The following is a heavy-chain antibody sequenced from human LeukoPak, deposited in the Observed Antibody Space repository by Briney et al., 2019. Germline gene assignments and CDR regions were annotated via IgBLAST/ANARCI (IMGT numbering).Heavy chain of an antibody. Sequence: PSETLSLTCAVYGGSFSGYYWSWIRQPPGKGLEWIGEINHSGSTNYNPSLKSRVTISVDTSKNQFSLKLSSVTAADTAVYYCARGGSYYDSSGYYFDYWGQGTQVTVSS. CDR3: ARGGSYYDSSGYYFDY. CDR1: GGSFSGYY. J-gene: IGHJ4*02. CDR2: INHSGST. V-gene: IGHV4-34*01. D-gene: IGHD3-22*01.